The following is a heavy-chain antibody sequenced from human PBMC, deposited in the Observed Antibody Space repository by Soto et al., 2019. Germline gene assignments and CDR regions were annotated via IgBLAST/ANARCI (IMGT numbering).Heavy chain of an antibody. CDR3: ARDPAANYFDY. CDR1: GGSISSYY. J-gene: IGHJ4*02. CDR2: IYYSGST. V-gene: IGHV4-59*01. D-gene: IGHD2-2*01. Sequence: PSETLSLTCTVSGGSISSYYWSWIRQPPGKGPEWIGYIYYSGSTNYNPSLKSRVTISVDTSKNQFSLKLSSVTAADTAVYYCARDPAANYFDYWGQGTLVTVSS.